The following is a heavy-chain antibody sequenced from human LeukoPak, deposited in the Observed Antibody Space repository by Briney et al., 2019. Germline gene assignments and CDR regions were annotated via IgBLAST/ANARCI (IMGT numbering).Heavy chain of an antibody. CDR2: IRYDGSNK. J-gene: IGHJ6*03. Sequence: GGSLRLSCAASGLNLNTYWMSWVRQAPGKGLEWVAFIRYDGSNKYYADSVKGRFTISRDNSKNTLYLQMNSLRAEDTAVYYCAKDRQSITIFGLLMDVWGKGTTVTVSS. D-gene: IGHD3-3*01. CDR3: AKDRQSITIFGLLMDV. V-gene: IGHV3-30*02. CDR1: GLNLNTYW.